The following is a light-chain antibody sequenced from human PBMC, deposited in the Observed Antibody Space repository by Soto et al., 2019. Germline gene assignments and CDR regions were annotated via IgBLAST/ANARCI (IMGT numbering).Light chain of an antibody. J-gene: IGLJ1*01. Sequence: QSVLAQPASVSGSPGQSITISCTGTSSDVGLYDYVSWYQQPPGKAPQLMIYAVSNRPSGVSNRFSASKSGNTASLFISGLQAEAEAHYYCSSYTRDSSYVFG. CDR1: SSDVGLYDY. CDR2: AVS. CDR3: SSYTRDSSYV. V-gene: IGLV2-14*01.